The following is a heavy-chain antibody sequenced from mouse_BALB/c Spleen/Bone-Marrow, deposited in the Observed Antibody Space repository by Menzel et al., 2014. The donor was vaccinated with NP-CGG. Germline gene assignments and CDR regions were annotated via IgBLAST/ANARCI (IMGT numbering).Heavy chain of an antibody. J-gene: IGHJ4*01. CDR1: GYRFTSYV. V-gene: IGHV1-14*01. CDR3: GRGVYYDYDEGAMDY. D-gene: IGHD2-4*01. CDR2: INPYNDGT. Sequence: VQLQQPGPELVKPGASVKMSCKASGYRFTSYVMHWVKQKPGQGLEWIGYINPYNDGTKYNEKFKGKATLTSDKSSSTAYLELSSLTSADSAVYYCGRGVYYDYDEGAMDYWGQGTSVTVSS.